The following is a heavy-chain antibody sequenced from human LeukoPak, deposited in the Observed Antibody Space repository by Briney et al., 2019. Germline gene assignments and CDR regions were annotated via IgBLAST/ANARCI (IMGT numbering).Heavy chain of an antibody. CDR3: ARDRVWTVLY. D-gene: IGHD6-13*01. Sequence: GRSLRLSCAASGFTFDDYAMHWVRQAPGKGLEWVSGISWNSGSIGYEDSVKGRFTISRDNAKNSLYLQMNSPRVEDTAVYYCARDRVWTVLYWGQGTLVTVSS. CDR2: ISWNSGSI. V-gene: IGHV3-9*01. J-gene: IGHJ4*02. CDR1: GFTFDDYA.